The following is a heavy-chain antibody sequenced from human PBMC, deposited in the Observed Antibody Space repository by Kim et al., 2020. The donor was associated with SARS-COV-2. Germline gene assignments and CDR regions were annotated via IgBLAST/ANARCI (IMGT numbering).Heavy chain of an antibody. J-gene: IGHJ4*02. D-gene: IGHD3-3*01. Sequence: SETLSLTCTVSGGSISSGGYYWSWIRQHPGKGLEWIGYIYYSGSTYYNPSLKSRVTISVDTSKNQFSLKLSSVTAADTAVYYCARVLYDFVPGTIDYWGQGTLVTVSS. CDR3: ARVLYDFVPGTIDY. CDR2: IYYSGST. V-gene: IGHV4-31*03. CDR1: GGSISSGGYY.